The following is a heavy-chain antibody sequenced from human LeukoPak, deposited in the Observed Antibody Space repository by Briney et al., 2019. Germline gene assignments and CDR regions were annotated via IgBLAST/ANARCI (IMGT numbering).Heavy chain of an antibody. CDR2: IKQDGGEK. Sequence: GGSLRLSCAASGFTSSSYWMSWVRQAPGKGLEWVANIKQDGGEKYYVDSVKGRFTISRDNAKNSVYLQMNSLRAQDTAVYYCARDQILGYCSGGSCPPDAFDIWGQGTMVTVSS. CDR3: ARDQILGYCSGGSCPPDAFDI. J-gene: IGHJ3*02. CDR1: GFTSSSYW. D-gene: IGHD2-15*01. V-gene: IGHV3-7*01.